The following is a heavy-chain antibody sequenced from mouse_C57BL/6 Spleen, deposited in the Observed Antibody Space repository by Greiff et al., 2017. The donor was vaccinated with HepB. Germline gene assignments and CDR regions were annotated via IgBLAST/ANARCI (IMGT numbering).Heavy chain of an antibody. D-gene: IGHD2-3*01. V-gene: IGHV1-80*01. CDR2: IYPGDGDT. Sequence: QVQLKESGAELVKPGASVKISCKASGYAFSSYWMNWVKQRPGKGLEWIGQIYPGDGDTNYNGKFKGKATLTADKSSSTAYMQLSSLTSEDSAVYFCARKTRLLQDAMDYWGQGTSVTVSS. CDR3: ARKTRLLQDAMDY. CDR1: GYAFSSYW. J-gene: IGHJ4*01.